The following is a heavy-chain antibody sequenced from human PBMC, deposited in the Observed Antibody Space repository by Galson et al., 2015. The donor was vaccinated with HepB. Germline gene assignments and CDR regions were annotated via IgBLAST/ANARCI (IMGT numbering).Heavy chain of an antibody. J-gene: IGHJ4*02. D-gene: IGHD6-13*01. CDR1: GGSISSYY. CDR2: IYYSGST. CDR3: ARAKATAAGTSCFDY. V-gene: IGHV4-59*01. Sequence: TLSLTCTVSGGSISSYYWSWIRQPPGKGLEWIGYIYYSGSTNYNPSLKSRVTISVDTSKNQFSLKLSSVTAADTAVYYCARAKATAAGTSCFDYWGQGTLVTVSS.